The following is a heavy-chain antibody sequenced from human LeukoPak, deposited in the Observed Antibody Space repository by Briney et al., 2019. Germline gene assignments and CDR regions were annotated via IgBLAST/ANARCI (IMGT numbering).Heavy chain of an antibody. CDR1: GFTVSSNY. CDR3: ARTGYCSSSSCSY. D-gene: IGHD2-2*01. Sequence: GGSLRLSCAASGFTVSSNYMSWVRQAPGKGLECVSVIYSGGSTYYADSVKGRFTISRDNSKNTLYLQMNSLRAEDTAVYYCARTGYCSSSSCSYWGQGTLVTVSS. CDR2: IYSGGST. V-gene: IGHV3-53*01. J-gene: IGHJ4*02.